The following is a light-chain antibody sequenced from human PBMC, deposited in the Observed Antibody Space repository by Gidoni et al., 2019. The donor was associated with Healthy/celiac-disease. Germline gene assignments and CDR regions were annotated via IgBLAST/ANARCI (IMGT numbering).Light chain of an antibody. CDR3: QQSYSTPIT. V-gene: IGKV1-39*01. Sequence: DIQMTQSPSSLSASVGDSVTTTCRASQSISSYLNWYQQKPGKAPKLLIYPASSLQSGVPSRFSGSGSGTDFTLTISSLQPEDFATYYCQQSYSTPITFGQGTRLEIK. CDR2: PAS. CDR1: QSISSY. J-gene: IGKJ5*01.